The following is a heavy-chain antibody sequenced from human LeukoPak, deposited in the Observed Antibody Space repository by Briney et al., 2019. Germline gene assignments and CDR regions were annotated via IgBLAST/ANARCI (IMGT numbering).Heavy chain of an antibody. CDR1: GGSISSYY. V-gene: IGHV4-59*01. J-gene: IGHJ4*02. CDR2: VSYSGST. D-gene: IGHD5-18*01. CDR3: ARENDRYGRIDY. Sequence: SETLSLTCTVSGGSISSYYWSWVRQPPGKGLEWIGYVSYSGSTDYNPSLKSRVIISIDTPKNQFSLRLSSATAADTAVYYCARENDRYGRIDYWGQGTQVTVSS.